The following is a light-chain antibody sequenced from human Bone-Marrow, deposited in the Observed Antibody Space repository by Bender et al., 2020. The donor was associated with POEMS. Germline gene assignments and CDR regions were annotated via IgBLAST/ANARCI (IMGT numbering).Light chain of an antibody. CDR1: SSDVGTYNL. V-gene: IGLV2-23*02. J-gene: IGLJ2*01. CDR3: CSYAGAWV. Sequence: LTQPPSVSVSPGQTATITCSGISSDVGTYNLVSWYQQHPGKAPKLMIFEVTKRPSGISNRFSGSKSGNTASLTISGLQADDEADYYCCSYAGAWVFGGGTQLTVL. CDR2: EVT.